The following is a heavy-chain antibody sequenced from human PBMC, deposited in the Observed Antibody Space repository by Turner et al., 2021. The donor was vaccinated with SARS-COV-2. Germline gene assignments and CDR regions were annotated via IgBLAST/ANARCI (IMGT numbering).Heavy chain of an antibody. J-gene: IGHJ4*02. CDR1: GFTLSTYS. CDR3: AREHYDFWSGYFY. D-gene: IGHD3-3*01. CDR2: ISGTTTTI. Sequence: EVQLVESGGGLVQPGGSLRLSCAASGFTLSTYSMSWVPQAPGKGPEWVSYISGTTTTIYYADSVKGRFTISRDNAKNSLYLQMNNLRAEDTAMYYCAREHYDFWSGYFYWGQGTLVTVSS. V-gene: IGHV3-48*01.